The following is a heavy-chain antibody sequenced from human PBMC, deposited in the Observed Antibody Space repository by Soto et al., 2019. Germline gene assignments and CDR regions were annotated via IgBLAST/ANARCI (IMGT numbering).Heavy chain of an antibody. CDR1: GFTFSSYE. D-gene: IGHD6-13*01. J-gene: IGHJ6*02. CDR3: ARGQYSSSWYYYGMDV. V-gene: IGHV3-48*03. Sequence: PGGSLRLSCAASGFTFSSYEMNWVRQAPGKGLEWVSYISSSGSTIYYADSVKGRFTISRDNAKNSLYLQMNSLRAEDTAVYYCARGQYSSSWYYYGMDVWGQGTTVTVSS. CDR2: ISSSGSTI.